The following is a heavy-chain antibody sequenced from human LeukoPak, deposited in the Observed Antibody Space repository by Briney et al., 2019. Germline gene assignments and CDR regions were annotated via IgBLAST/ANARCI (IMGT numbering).Heavy chain of an antibody. J-gene: IGHJ4*02. CDR1: GYTLTELS. Sequence: ASVKVSCKVSGYTLTELSMHWVRQAPGKGLEWMGGFDPEDGETIYAQKFQGRVTMTEDTSTDKAYMDLSSLRSEDTAVYYCATDGIAAAGTAPLFWGQGTLVTVSS. D-gene: IGHD6-13*01. V-gene: IGHV1-24*01. CDR3: ATDGIAAAGTAPLF. CDR2: FDPEDGET.